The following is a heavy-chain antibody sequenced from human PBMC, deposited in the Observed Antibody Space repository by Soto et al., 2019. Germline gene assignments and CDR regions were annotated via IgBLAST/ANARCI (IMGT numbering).Heavy chain of an antibody. CDR1: GYTFTSYY. D-gene: IGHD3-3*01. V-gene: IGHV1-46*04. Sequence: ASVKVSCKASGYTFTSYYMHWVRQAPGQGLEWMGMINPSDGSTYYAQKLQGRVTMTRDTSTSTVYMDLSSLRSEDTAVYYCARGYEFYGMDVWGQGTTVTVS. CDR2: INPSDGST. CDR3: ARGYEFYGMDV. J-gene: IGHJ6*02.